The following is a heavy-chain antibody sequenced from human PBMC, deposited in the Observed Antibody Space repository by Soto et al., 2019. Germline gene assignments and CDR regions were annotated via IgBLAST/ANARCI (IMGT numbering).Heavy chain of an antibody. D-gene: IGHD3-10*01. CDR3: ARVWGGAFDI. Sequence: QVQLQESGPGLVKPSETLSLTCTVSGGSISSYYWRWIRQPPGKGLEWIGYIYYRGSTNYNPSLKRRVTISVDTSKNQFSLKLSSVTAADTAVYYCARVWGGAFDIWGQGTMVTVSS. V-gene: IGHV4-59*01. CDR1: GGSISSYY. CDR2: IYYRGST. J-gene: IGHJ3*02.